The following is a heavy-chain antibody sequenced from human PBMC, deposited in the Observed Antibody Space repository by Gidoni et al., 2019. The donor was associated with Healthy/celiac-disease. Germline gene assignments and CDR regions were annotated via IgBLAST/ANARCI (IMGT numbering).Heavy chain of an antibody. V-gene: IGHV1-69*01. Sequence: QVQLVQSGAEVKKPGSSVKVSCKASGGTFSRHAISWVRQAPGQGLEWLGGIIPIFGTANYAQKFQGRVTITADESTSTAYMELSSLRSEDTAVYYCAREGYCSSTSCYGPTYYYYGMDVWGQGTTVTVSS. CDR1: GGTFSRHA. D-gene: IGHD2-2*01. J-gene: IGHJ6*02. CDR2: IIPIFGTA. CDR3: AREGYCSSTSCYGPTYYYYGMDV.